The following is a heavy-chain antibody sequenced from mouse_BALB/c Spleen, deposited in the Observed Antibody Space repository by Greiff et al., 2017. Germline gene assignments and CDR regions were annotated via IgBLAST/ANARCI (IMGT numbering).Heavy chain of an antibody. V-gene: IGHV5-6-5*01. J-gene: IGHJ1*01. CDR1: GFTFSSYA. CDR3: ARGRRVYDGYYGYFDV. D-gene: IGHD2-3*01. Sequence: EVKLVESGGGLVKPGGSLKLSCAASGFTFSSYAMSWVRQTPEKRLEWVASISSGGSTYYPDSVKGRFTISRDNARNILYLQMSSLRSEDTAMYYCARGRRVYDGYYGYFDVWGAGTTVTVSS. CDR2: ISSGGST.